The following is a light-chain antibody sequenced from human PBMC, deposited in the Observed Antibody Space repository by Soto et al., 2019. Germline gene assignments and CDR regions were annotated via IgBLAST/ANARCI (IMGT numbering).Light chain of an antibody. CDR2: DAS. CDR1: QSISTY. CDR3: QQYNSFSWT. Sequence: DIQMTQSPSSLSASVGDRVTITCRASQSISTYLIWYQQKPGKAPKLLIYDASSLEGGVPSRFSGSGSGTEFTLTISGLQPDDFATYYCQQYNSFSWTFGQGTKV. J-gene: IGKJ1*01. V-gene: IGKV1-5*01.